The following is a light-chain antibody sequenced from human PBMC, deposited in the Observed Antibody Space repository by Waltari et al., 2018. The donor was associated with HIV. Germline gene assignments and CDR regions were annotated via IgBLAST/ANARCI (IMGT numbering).Light chain of an antibody. CDR1: QSLAHSDGNTY. J-gene: IGKJ4*01. V-gene: IGKV2-30*02. CDR2: KVS. CDR3: MQGRHRPLT. Sequence: DVVLTQSPLPLAVTLGQPASISCKSSQSLAHSDGNTYLTWFQQRPGHSPRRLIYKVSQRDSGVPDRFSGSGSGTYFTLKISRVEAEDVGVYYCMQGRHRPLTFGAGTKVEIK.